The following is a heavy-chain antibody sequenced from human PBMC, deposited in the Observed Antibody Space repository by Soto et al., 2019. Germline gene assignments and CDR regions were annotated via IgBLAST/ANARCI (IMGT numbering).Heavy chain of an antibody. V-gene: IGHV1-69*06. Sequence: QVQLVQSGAEVKKPGSSVKVSCKTSGVTFNTFAISWVRQAPGQGLEYMGGIIPVLGPANYAQRVQGRVTINADKSTRTAYLELTNLTSEDTAVYYCARAAKRYFDYWGQGTLVTVSS. J-gene: IGHJ4*02. CDR3: ARAAKRYFDY. CDR2: IIPVLGPA. CDR1: GVTFNTFA.